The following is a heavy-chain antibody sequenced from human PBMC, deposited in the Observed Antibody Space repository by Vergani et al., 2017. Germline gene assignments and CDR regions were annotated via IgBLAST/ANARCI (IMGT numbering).Heavy chain of an antibody. CDR3: AGDQRKGSAAGSPIAYYFDY. CDR2: INAGNGNT. J-gene: IGHJ4*02. Sequence: QVQRVQSGAEVKKPGASVKVSCQPSGYTFTSYALHWVRQAPGQRLEWTGWINAGNGNTKYSQKFLGRVTITWDSSASTAYMELISLRSEDTAVYYCAGDQRKGSAAGSPIAYYFDYWGEGTLVTVSS. CDR1: GYTFTSYA. D-gene: IGHD6-13*01. V-gene: IGHV1-3*01.